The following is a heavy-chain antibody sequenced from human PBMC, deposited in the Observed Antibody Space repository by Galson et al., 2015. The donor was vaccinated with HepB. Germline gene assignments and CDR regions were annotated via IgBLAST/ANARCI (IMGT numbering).Heavy chain of an antibody. CDR3: AKIHVVATIIPHPFHYGMDV. J-gene: IGHJ6*02. CDR1: GFTFSSYG. D-gene: IGHD5-12*01. Sequence: SLRLSCAASGFTFSSYGMHWVRQAPGKGLEWVAFIRYDGSNKYYADSVKGRFTISRDNSKNTLYLQMNSLRAEDTAVYYCAKIHVVATIIPHPFHYGMDVWGQGTTVTVSS. V-gene: IGHV3-30*02. CDR2: IRYDGSNK.